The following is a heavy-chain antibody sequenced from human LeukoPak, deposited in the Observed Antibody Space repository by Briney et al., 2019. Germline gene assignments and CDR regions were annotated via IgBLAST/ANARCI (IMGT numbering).Heavy chain of an antibody. D-gene: IGHD4/OR15-4a*01. J-gene: IGHJ4*02. V-gene: IGHV3-53*01. Sequence: GGSLRLSCAASGFTVSSNYMNWVRQAPGKGLEWVSVIYSDGSTYYADSVKGRFTISRDNSKNTLFLQMNSLRAEDTAVYYCARAYGGYYFDQWGQGTLVSVSS. CDR3: ARAYGGYYFDQ. CDR2: IYSDGST. CDR1: GFTVSSNY.